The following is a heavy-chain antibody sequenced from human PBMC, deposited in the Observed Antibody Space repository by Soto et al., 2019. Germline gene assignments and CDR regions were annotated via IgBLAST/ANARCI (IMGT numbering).Heavy chain of an antibody. J-gene: IGHJ4*02. Sequence: LSLTCTVSGDSISTFYWGWMRQSPGKELEWIGYVYYTGSTNYNPSLKSRVTISVDRSKNQFSLKLTSANAADTAVYYCARGRTVRNYADDSSDYFYFFDYWGQGTPVTVS. CDR1: GDSISTFY. CDR3: ARGRTVRNYADDSSDYFYFFDY. V-gene: IGHV4-59*01. CDR2: VYYTGST. D-gene: IGHD3-22*01.